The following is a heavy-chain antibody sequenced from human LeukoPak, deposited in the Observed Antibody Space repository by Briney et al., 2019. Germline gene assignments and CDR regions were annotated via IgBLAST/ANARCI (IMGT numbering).Heavy chain of an antibody. J-gene: IGHJ6*02. CDR2: VSGSGGTT. Sequence: GGSLRLSCAASGFTFSSYAMSWVRQAPGKGLEWVSAVSGSGGTTDYAGSVKGRFTIYRDNSKNMLYLQMNSLRADDTAIYYCAKGNGLPTNILPMDVWGQGTTVTVSS. V-gene: IGHV3-23*01. CDR3: AKGNGLPTNILPMDV. D-gene: IGHD2-21*01. CDR1: GFTFSSYA.